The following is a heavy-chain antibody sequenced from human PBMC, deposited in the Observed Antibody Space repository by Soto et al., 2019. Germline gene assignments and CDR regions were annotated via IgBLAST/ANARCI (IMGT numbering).Heavy chain of an antibody. J-gene: IGHJ4*02. V-gene: IGHV3-23*01. Sequence: PGGSLKLSCAASGFTFSSYAMSWVRQAPGKGLEWVSALSGGGGSTYYADSVKGRFTISRDNSKNTLYLQMNSLRAEDTAVYYCAKGFGITGTTPFDYWGQGTLVTVSS. CDR3: AKGFGITGTTPFDY. CDR1: GFTFSSYA. CDR2: LSGGGGST. D-gene: IGHD1-20*01.